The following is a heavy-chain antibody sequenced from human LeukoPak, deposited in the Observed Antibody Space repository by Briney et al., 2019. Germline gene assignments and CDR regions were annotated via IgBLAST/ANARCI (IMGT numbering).Heavy chain of an antibody. CDR3: ARDADSSGYYASGY. J-gene: IGHJ4*02. CDR2: ISYDGSNK. Sequence: PGGSLRLSCAASGFTFSSYAMHWVRQAPGKGLEWEAVISYDGSNKYYADSVKGRFTISRDNSKNTLYLQMNSLRAEDTAVYYCARDADSSGYYASGYWGQGTLVTVSS. D-gene: IGHD3-22*01. CDR1: GFTFSSYA. V-gene: IGHV3-30-3*01.